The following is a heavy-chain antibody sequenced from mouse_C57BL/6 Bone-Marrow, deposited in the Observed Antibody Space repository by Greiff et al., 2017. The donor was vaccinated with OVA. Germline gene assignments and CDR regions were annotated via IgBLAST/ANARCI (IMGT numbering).Heavy chain of an antibody. J-gene: IGHJ3*01. CDR2: ISNGGGST. Sequence: EVKLMESGGGLVQPGGSLKLSCAASGFTFSDYYMYWVRQTPEKRLEWVAYISNGGGSTYYPDTVKGRFTISRDNAKNTLYLQMSRLKSEDTAMYYCARHEGLRPWFSYWGQGTLVTVSA. CDR1: GFTFSDYY. V-gene: IGHV5-12*01. D-gene: IGHD2-4*01. CDR3: ARHEGLRPWFSY.